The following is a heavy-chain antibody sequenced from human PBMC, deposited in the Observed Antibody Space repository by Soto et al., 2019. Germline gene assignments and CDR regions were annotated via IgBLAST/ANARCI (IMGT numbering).Heavy chain of an antibody. CDR3: ARGKGMEENYFYYGMDI. J-gene: IGHJ6*02. Sequence: AASVKVSCKASGYTFSTYGIHWVRQAPGQSLEWMGWLNGGTGQTRYSQRFQGRVIITRDTSASTGYMELSSLRSEDTAVYYCARGKGMEENYFYYGMDIWGQGTTVTVSS. D-gene: IGHD1-1*01. V-gene: IGHV1-3*01. CDR2: LNGGTGQT. CDR1: GYTFSTYG.